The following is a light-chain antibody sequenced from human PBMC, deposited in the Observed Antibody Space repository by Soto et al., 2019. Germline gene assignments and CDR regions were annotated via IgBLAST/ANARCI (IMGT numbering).Light chain of an antibody. V-gene: IGLV1-44*01. CDR3: SSWDDSLNGRV. CDR2: GNN. CDR1: SSNIGSNS. Sequence: QSVLTQPPSASGTPGQRVTISCSGSSSNIGSNSVTWYQQLSGTAPKFLIYGNNQRPSGVPDRFSGSKSGTSASLAISGLQSEDEADYYCSSWDDSLNGRVFGGGTKLTVL. J-gene: IGLJ3*02.